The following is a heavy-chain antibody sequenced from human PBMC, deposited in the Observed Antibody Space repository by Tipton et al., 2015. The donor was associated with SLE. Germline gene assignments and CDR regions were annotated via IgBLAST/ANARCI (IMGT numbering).Heavy chain of an antibody. V-gene: IGHV1-18*01. CDR2: ISANNGDT. Sequence: QLVQSGAEVKKPGASVKVSCKASGGTFSSYAISWVRQAPGQGLEWMGWISANNGDTKYAQRFQGRVTMTTDTSTSTTYMALRSPRSDDTAIYYCARECSGSGCLDYWGQGTLVTVSS. CDR1: GGTFSSYA. D-gene: IGHD3-10*02. CDR3: ARECSGSGCLDY. J-gene: IGHJ4*02.